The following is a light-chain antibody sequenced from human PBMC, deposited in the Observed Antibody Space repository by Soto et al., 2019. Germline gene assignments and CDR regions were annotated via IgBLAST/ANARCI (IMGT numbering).Light chain of an antibody. J-gene: IGLJ3*02. V-gene: IGLV8-61*01. Sequence: QTVVTQEPSISVSPGGTVTLVCGLTSGLVSFTSYPSWFQQTPGQAPRTLIYSTNTRSSGVSDRFSGSILGSKAALTITGAQAADESHYYCALYLGGGITVFGGGTKLTVL. CDR3: ALYLGGGITV. CDR1: SGLVSFTSY. CDR2: STN.